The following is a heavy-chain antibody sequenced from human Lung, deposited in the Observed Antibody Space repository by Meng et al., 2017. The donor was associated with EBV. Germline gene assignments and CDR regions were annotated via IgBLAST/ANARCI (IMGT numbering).Heavy chain of an antibody. J-gene: IGHJ4*02. Sequence: QVQLQDPGPGLWKPSQTLSLTCTGSGGAISSCDYYWSWIRQPPGKGLEWIGYIYYSGSTYYNPSLKSRVTISVDTSKNQFSLKLSSVTAADTAVYYCARGPTTYFDYWGQGTLVTVSS. CDR3: ARGPTTYFDY. CDR1: GGAISSCDYY. D-gene: IGHD4-17*01. CDR2: IYYSGST. V-gene: IGHV4-30-4*01.